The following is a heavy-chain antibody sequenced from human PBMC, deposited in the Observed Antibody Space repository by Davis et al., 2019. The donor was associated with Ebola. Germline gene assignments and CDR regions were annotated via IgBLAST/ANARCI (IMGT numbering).Heavy chain of an antibody. CDR1: GYTFTSYG. V-gene: IGHV1-18*04. Sequence: ASVKVSCKASGYTFTSYGISWVRQAPGQGLEWMGWISAYNGNTNYAQKLQGRVTMTTDTSTSTAYMELRSLRSDDTAVYYCARDKCSGGSCHPYYYYGMDVWGQGTTVTVSS. D-gene: IGHD2-15*01. CDR3: ARDKCSGGSCHPYYYYGMDV. J-gene: IGHJ6*02. CDR2: ISAYNGNT.